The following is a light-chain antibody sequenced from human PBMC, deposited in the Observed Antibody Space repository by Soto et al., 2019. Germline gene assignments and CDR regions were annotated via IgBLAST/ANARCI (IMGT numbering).Light chain of an antibody. CDR3: QHYDSARWT. V-gene: IGKV3-20*01. CDR1: QSVSSN. J-gene: IGKJ1*01. Sequence: EIVLTQSPATLSLSPGERATLSCRASQSVSSNLAWYQQKPGQAPRLLIYGASTRATGIPDRFSGSGSGTDFSLTISRLEPEDFAVYYCQHYDSARWTFGLGTKVDIK. CDR2: GAS.